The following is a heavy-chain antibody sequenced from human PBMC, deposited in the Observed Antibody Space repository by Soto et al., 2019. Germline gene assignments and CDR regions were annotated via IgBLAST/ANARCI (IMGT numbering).Heavy chain of an antibody. J-gene: IGHJ6*03. CDR3: AKDRAYGDYYYYMDV. D-gene: IGHD4-17*01. CDR2: ISYDGSNK. CDR1: GFTFSSYG. V-gene: IGHV3-30*18. Sequence: GGSLRLSCAASGFTFSSYGMHWVRQAPGKGLEWVAVISYDGSNKYYADSVKGRFTISRDNSKNTLYLQMNSLRAEDTAVYYCAKDRAYGDYYYYMDVWGKGTTVTVSS.